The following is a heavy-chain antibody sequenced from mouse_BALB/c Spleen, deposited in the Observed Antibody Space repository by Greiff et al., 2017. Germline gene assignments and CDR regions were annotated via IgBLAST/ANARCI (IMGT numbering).Heavy chain of an antibody. Sequence: EVQLVESGGGLVKPGGSLKLSCAASGFTFSDYYMYWVRQTPEKRLEWVATISDGGSYTYYPDSVKGRFTISRDNAKNNLYLQMSSLKSEDTAMYYCARDRAYYGNSDYAMDYWGQGTSVTVSS. CDR3: ARDRAYYGNSDYAMDY. CDR2: ISDGGSYT. V-gene: IGHV5-4*02. D-gene: IGHD2-10*01. CDR1: GFTFSDYY. J-gene: IGHJ4*01.